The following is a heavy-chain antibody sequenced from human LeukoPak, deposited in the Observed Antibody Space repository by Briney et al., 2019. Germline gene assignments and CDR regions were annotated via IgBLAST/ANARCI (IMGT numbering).Heavy chain of an antibody. CDR2: INPNSGGT. CDR3: ARGVSGYSYGNFDY. Sequence: GASVKVSCKASGYTFTGYYMHWVRQAPGQGLEWMGWINPNSGGTNYAQKFQGWVTMTRDTSISTAYMELSRLRSDDTAVYYCARGVSGYSYGNFDYWGQGTLVTVSS. V-gene: IGHV1-2*04. D-gene: IGHD5-18*01. CDR1: GYTFTGYY. J-gene: IGHJ4*02.